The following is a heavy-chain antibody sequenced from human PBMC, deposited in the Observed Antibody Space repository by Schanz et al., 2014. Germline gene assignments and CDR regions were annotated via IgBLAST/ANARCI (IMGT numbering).Heavy chain of an antibody. J-gene: IGHJ3*01. CDR1: GFTVNTNY. CDR3: VRDAGRDGYNLAFDV. CDR2: MYINSGST. Sequence: EVQLVESGGGLIQPGGSLRLSCAVSGFTVNTNYMSWVRQAPGKGLEWISSMYINSGSTQYADSVKGRFIISRDSSKNMLYLQMNSLRADDTAVYYCVRDAGRDGYNLAFDVWGQGTLVTVSS. D-gene: IGHD1-1*01. V-gene: IGHV3-53*01.